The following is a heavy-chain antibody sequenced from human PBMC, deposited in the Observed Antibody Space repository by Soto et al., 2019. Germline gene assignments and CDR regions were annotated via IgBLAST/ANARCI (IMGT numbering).Heavy chain of an antibody. D-gene: IGHD1-7*01. CDR1: GGSISSYY. CDR3: ARGNWTYEQYYYYAMDV. J-gene: IGHJ6*02. V-gene: IGHV4-59*01. CDR2: IYYSGST. Sequence: SETLSLTCTVSGGSISSYYWSWIRQPPGKGLEWIGYIYYSGSTNYNPSLKSRVTISVDTSKNQFSLKLSSVTAADTAVYYCARGNWTYEQYYYYAMDVWGQGTTISVSS.